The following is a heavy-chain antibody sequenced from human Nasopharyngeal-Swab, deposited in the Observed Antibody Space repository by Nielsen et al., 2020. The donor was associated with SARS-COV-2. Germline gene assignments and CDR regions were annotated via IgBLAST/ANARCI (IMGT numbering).Heavy chain of an antibody. CDR1: GFIFSTYT. CDR2: IRSSTSYI. D-gene: IGHD6-19*01. CDR3: ATSGYSSGLIF. Sequence: GESLKISCAASGFIFSTYTMNWVRQAPGKGLEWLSSIRSSTSYIYYADSVKGRFTISRDNAKNSLYLQMNSLRTEDTAVYYCATSGYSSGLIFWGQGTLVTVSS. V-gene: IGHV3-21*01. J-gene: IGHJ4*02.